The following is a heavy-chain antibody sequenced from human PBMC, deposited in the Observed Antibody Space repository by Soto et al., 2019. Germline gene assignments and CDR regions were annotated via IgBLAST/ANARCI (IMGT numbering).Heavy chain of an antibody. V-gene: IGHV3-7*03. CDR1: GFTFSSYW. D-gene: IGHD4-17*01. CDR3: AKIRLLTTVDY. Sequence: RRLSCAASGFTFSSYWMSWFRQAPGKGLEWVANIKQDGSEKYSVDSVKGRFTISRDNAKNSLYLQMNSLRAEDTAIYYCAKIRLLTTVDYWGQGTLVTVSS. J-gene: IGHJ4*02. CDR2: IKQDGSEK.